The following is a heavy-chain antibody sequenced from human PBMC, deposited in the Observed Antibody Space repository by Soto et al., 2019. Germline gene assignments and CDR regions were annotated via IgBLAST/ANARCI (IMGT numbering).Heavy chain of an antibody. D-gene: IGHD2-2*01. CDR3: ARVGRNIVVVPAAIVRAFDI. J-gene: IGHJ3*02. CDR1: SGSISSSNW. Sequence: QVQLQESGPGLVKPSGTLSLTCAVSSGSISSSNWWSWVRQPPGKGLEWIGEIYHSGSTNYNPSLKSRVTISVDKYKNQFSLKLSSVTAADTAVYYCARVGRNIVVVPAAIVRAFDIWGQGTMVTVSS. V-gene: IGHV4-4*02. CDR2: IYHSGST.